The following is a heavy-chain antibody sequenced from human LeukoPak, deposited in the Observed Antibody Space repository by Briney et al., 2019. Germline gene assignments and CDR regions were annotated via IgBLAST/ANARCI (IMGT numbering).Heavy chain of an antibody. J-gene: IGHJ3*02. D-gene: IGHD3-16*02. CDR1: GYTFTGYY. CDR2: INPNSGGT. CDR3: ARDQNWGSYRPPAFDI. Sequence: ASVKVSCKASGYTFTGYYMHWVRQAPGQGLEWMGWINPNSGGTNYAQKFQGRVTMTRDTSISTAYMELSRLRSDDTAVYYCARDQNWGSYRPPAFDIWGQGTMVTVSS. V-gene: IGHV1-2*02.